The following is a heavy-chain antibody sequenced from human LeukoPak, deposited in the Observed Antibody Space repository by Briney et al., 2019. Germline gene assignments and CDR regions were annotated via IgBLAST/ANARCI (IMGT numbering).Heavy chain of an antibody. CDR3: ARGAFFYPRQQDSNWFDP. J-gene: IGHJ5*02. CDR1: GGSISSHY. V-gene: IGHV4-59*11. Sequence: SETLSLTCTVSGGSISSHYWSWIRQPPGKGLEWIGYIYYSGSTNYNPSLKSRVTISVDTSKNQFSLKLSSVTAADTAVCYCARGAFFYPRQQDSNWFDPWGQGTLVTVSS. D-gene: IGHD6-13*01. CDR2: IYYSGST.